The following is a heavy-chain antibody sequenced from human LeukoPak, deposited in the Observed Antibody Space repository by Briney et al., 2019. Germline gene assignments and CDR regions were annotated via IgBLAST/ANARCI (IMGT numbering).Heavy chain of an antibody. CDR3: ARGSHYGDYGY. J-gene: IGHJ4*02. D-gene: IGHD4-17*01. V-gene: IGHV4-38-2*02. CDR1: GYSISSAYY. Sequence: SETLSLTCTVSGYSISSAYYWGWIRQPSGKGLEWIGSFHYSGSTYYNPSLKSRVTISVDTSKNQFSLKLTSVTAADTAVYYCARGSHYGDYGYWGQGTLVTVSS. CDR2: FHYSGST.